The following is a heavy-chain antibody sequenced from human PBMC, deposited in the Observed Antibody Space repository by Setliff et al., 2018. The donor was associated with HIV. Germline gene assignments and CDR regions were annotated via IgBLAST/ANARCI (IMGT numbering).Heavy chain of an antibody. CDR3: ARAAGYSSSWHRYAFEI. Sequence: ASVKVSCKASGYTFTGYYLHWVRQAPGQGLEWMRWIDPNSGDTNYEQKFQGRVSMTRDTSISTVYMELGSLRSDDTAVYYCARAAGYSSSWHRYAFEIWGQGTMVTVSS. J-gene: IGHJ3*02. V-gene: IGHV1-2*02. CDR2: IDPNSGDT. CDR1: GYTFTGYY. D-gene: IGHD6-13*01.